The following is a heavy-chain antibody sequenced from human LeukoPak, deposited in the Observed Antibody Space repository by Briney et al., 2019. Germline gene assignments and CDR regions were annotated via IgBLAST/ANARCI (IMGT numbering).Heavy chain of an antibody. CDR1: GGSISSGGYS. CDR2: IYHSGST. CDR3: AREATDLRALDY. V-gene: IGHV4-30-2*01. J-gene: IGHJ4*02. D-gene: IGHD2-21*02. Sequence: SQTLSLTCAVSGGSISSGGYSWSWIRQPPGKGLEWIGYIYHSGSTYYNPSLKSRVTISVDRSKNQFSLKLSSVTAADTAVYYCAREATDLRALDYWGQGTLVTVSS.